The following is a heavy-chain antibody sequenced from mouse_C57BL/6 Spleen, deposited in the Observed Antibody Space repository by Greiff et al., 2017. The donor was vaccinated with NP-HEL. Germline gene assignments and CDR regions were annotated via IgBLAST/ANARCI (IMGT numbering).Heavy chain of an antibody. V-gene: IGHV14-4*01. J-gene: IGHJ3*01. CDR2: IDPENGDT. D-gene: IGHD2-4*01. CDR3: IYNDYDWFAY. Sequence: EVKLLESGAELVRPGASVKLSCTASGFNIKDDYMHWVKQRPEQGLEWIGWIDPENGDTEYASKFQGKATITADTSSNTAYLQLSSLTSEDTAVYYCIYNDYDWFAYWGQGTLVTVSA. CDR1: GFNIKDDY.